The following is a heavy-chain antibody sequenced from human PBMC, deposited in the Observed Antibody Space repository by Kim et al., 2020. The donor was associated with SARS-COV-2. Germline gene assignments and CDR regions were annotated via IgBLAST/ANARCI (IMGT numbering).Heavy chain of an antibody. CDR1: GFTLSSYW. D-gene: IGHD6-19*01. V-gene: IGHV3-74*01. CDR2: ISGDGSST. Sequence: GGSLRLSCAASGFTLSSYWMHWVRQAPGKGLVCVSRISGDGSSTSYADSVKGRFTISRDNAKNTLYLQMNSLRVEDTAVYYCARRAYSSGWWYFDYWGQG. J-gene: IGHJ4*02. CDR3: ARRAYSSGWWYFDY.